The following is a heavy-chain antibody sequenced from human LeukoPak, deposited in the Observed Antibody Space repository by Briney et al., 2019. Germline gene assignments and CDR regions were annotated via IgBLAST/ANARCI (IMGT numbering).Heavy chain of an antibody. Sequence: GGSLRLSCAASGFTFSSYGMHWVRQAPGKGLEWVAVIWYDGSNKYYADSVKGRFTISRDNSKNTLYLQMNSLRAEDTAVYYRARDAAAGDDAFDIWGQGTMVTVSS. V-gene: IGHV3-33*01. J-gene: IGHJ3*02. CDR3: ARDAAAGDDAFDI. CDR1: GFTFSSYG. D-gene: IGHD6-13*01. CDR2: IWYDGSNK.